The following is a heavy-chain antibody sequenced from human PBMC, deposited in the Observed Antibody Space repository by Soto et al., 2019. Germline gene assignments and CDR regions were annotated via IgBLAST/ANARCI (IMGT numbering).Heavy chain of an antibody. V-gene: IGHV1-69*01. D-gene: IGHD5-18*01. CDR3: AGLGGYSYGVDY. CDR1: GGTFSSYA. J-gene: IGHJ4*02. Sequence: VSCKASGGTFSSYAISWVRQAPGQGLEWMGGIIPIFGTANYAQKFQGRVTITADESTSTAYMELSSLRSEDTAVYYCAGLGGYSYGVDYWGQGTLVTVSS. CDR2: IIPIFGTA.